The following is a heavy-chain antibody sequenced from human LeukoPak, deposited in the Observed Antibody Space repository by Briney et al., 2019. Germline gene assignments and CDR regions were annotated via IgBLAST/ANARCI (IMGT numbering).Heavy chain of an antibody. Sequence: GGSLRLSCAASGFTLSYFGMNWVRQAPGKGLEWVSSISRTSTYIYYADSVKGRFTISRDNAKNSLYLQMTSLRDEDTAVYYCARDPDYYGSGTYYNHYFDYWGQGTLVTVSS. J-gene: IGHJ4*02. D-gene: IGHD3-10*01. CDR3: ARDPDYYGSGTYYNHYFDY. V-gene: IGHV3-21*01. CDR2: ISRTSTYI. CDR1: GFTLSYFG.